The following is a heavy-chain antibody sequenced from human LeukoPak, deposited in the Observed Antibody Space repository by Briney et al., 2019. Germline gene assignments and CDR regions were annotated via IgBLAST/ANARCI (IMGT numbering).Heavy chain of an antibody. D-gene: IGHD2-15*01. V-gene: IGHV4-59*01. CDR1: GGSISSYY. Sequence: PSETLSLTCTVSGGSISSYYWSWIRQPPGKGLEWIGYIYYSGSTNYNPSLKSRVTISVDTSKNQFSLKLSSVTAADTAVYYCARVYCSGGSCYPPDYWGQGTLVTVSS. CDR2: IYYSGST. J-gene: IGHJ4*02. CDR3: ARVYCSGGSCYPPDY.